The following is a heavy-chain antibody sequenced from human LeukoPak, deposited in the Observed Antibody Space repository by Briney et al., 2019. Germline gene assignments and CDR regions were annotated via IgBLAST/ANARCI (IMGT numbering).Heavy chain of an antibody. J-gene: IGHJ4*02. CDR2: ITADSGTT. Sequence: PGGSLRLPCAVSGYLFRPKSMNWARQAPAKGLEWVSYITADSGTTYYADSVKGRFTISRDNAKNSLNLQMKSPRDADTAVYFCASLDYFVYWGQRTLVTVSS. CDR3: ASLDYFVY. V-gene: IGHV3-48*02. CDR1: GYLFRPKS.